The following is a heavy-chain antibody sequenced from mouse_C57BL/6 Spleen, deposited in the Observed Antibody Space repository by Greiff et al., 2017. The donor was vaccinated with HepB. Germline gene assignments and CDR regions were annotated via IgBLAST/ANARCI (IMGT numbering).Heavy chain of an antibody. V-gene: IGHV1-84*01. D-gene: IGHD1-1*01. CDR2: IYPGSGNT. CDR3: ARSPFLFYGSSESYWYFDV. CDR1: GYTFTDYY. Sequence: QVQLQQSGPELVKPGASVKISCKASGYTFTDYYLNWVKQRPGQGLEWIGWIYPGSGNTKYNEKLKGKATLTVDTSSSTAYMQRSSLTSEDSAVYFCARSPFLFYGSSESYWYFDVWGTGTTVTVSS. J-gene: IGHJ1*03.